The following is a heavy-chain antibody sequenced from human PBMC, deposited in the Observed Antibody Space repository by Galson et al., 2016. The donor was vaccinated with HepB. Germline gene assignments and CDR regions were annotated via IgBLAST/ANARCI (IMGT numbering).Heavy chain of an antibody. J-gene: IGHJ5*02. D-gene: IGHD2-21*01. Sequence: SLRLSCAASGFTLSTYAMSWVRQAPGKGLEWVSSSSGTGATTYYADSVKGRFTISRDNSKNTLYLHMNSLRAEDTAVYYCARDAAYCGPTTCHSGWFDPWGQGTLVTVSS. CDR3: ARDAAYCGPTTCHSGWFDP. CDR2: SSGTGATT. CDR1: GFTLSTYA. V-gene: IGHV3-23*01.